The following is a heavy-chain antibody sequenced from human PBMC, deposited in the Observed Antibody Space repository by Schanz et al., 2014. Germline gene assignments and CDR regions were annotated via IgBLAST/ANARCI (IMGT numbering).Heavy chain of an antibody. V-gene: IGHV3-23*04. D-gene: IGHD3-22*01. J-gene: IGHJ4*02. CDR3: ARVDSSGYFFDN. Sequence: EAHLVESGGGLVKPGGSLTLSCAASRFTVTNAWMSWVRQAPGKGLEWVIVISGSGGSTYYADSVRGRFTMSRDNSKNTVHLQMSSLRVEDTAVYYCARVDSSGYFFDNWGQGTRVTVSS. CDR2: ISGSGGST. CDR1: RFTVTNAW.